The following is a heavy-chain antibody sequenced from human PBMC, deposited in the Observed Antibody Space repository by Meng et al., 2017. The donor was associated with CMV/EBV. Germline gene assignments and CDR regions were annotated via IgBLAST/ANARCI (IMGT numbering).Heavy chain of an antibody. CDR1: GGTFSSYA. J-gene: IGHJ4*02. Sequence: QVQLVQPGAEWKKAGSSGKVSCKASGGTFSSYAISWVRQAPGQGLERMGGIIPIFGTANYAQKFQGRVTITADESTSTAYMELSSLRSEDTAVYYCARNQPSRGWSHEDYWGQGTLVTVSS. CDR3: ARNQPSRGWSHEDY. CDR2: IIPIFGTA. V-gene: IGHV1-69*12. D-gene: IGHD2-15*01.